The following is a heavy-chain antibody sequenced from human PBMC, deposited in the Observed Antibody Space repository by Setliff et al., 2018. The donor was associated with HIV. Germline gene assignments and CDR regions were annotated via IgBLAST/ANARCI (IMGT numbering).Heavy chain of an antibody. V-gene: IGHV1-2*04. CDR1: GYTFTGYY. J-gene: IGHJ4*02. D-gene: IGHD5-12*01. CDR2: INPNSGGT. CDR3: ARIPRRDGYNWGFDY. Sequence: ASVKVSCKASGYTFTGYYMHWVRQAPGQGLEWMGWINPNSGGTNYAQKFQGWATMTRDTSTSTAYMELRSLRSDDTAVYYCARIPRRDGYNWGFDYWGQGTLVTVSS.